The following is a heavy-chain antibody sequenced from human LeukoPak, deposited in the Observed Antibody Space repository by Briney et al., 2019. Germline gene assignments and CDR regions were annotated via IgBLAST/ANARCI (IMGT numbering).Heavy chain of an antibody. Sequence: SETLSLTCTVSGGSISSGGYYWSWIRQHPGKGLEWIGYIYYSGSTYYNPSLKSRVTISVDTSKNQFSLKLSSVTAADTAVYYCARGSWIVVVNWFDPWGQGTLVTVSS. D-gene: IGHD2-15*01. J-gene: IGHJ5*02. CDR1: GGSISSGGYY. CDR2: IYYSGST. V-gene: IGHV4-31*03. CDR3: ARGSWIVVVNWFDP.